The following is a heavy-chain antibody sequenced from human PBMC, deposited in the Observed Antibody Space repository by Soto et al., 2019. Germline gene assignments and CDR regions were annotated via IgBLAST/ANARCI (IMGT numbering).Heavy chain of an antibody. CDR1: GGTFSSYT. CDR3: TLAAAGQFYYYGMDV. V-gene: IGHV1-69*02. CDR2: IIPILGIA. Sequence: QVQLVQSGAEVKKPGSSVKVSCKASGGTFSSYTISWVRQAPGQGLEWMGRIIPILGIANNAQKFQGRVTITADKSTSTAYMELSSLRSEDTAVYYCTLAAAGQFYYYGMDVWGQGTTVTVSS. J-gene: IGHJ6*02. D-gene: IGHD6-13*01.